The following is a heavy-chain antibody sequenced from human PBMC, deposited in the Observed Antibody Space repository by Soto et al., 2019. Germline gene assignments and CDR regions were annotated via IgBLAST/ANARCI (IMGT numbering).Heavy chain of an antibody. Sequence: GASVKVSCKASGYTFSSYGISWVRQAPGQGLEWMGLIIAYNGNINYAQRFQDRVAMTTDTSTSTAYMELRSLRSDDTAVYYCARDWGLGYCSGASCSQFDYWGQGTLVTVSS. D-gene: IGHD2-15*01. CDR3: ARDWGLGYCSGASCSQFDY. J-gene: IGHJ4*02. V-gene: IGHV1-18*01. CDR2: IIAYNGNI. CDR1: GYTFSSYG.